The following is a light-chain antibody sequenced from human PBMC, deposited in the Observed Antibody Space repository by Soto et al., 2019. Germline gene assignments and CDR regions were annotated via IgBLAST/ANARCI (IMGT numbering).Light chain of an antibody. V-gene: IGLV1-44*01. CDR3: ATWDDSLNGYV. J-gene: IGLJ1*01. Sequence: QSVLTQPPSASGTPGQSVTISCSGISSNIGSNTVNWYQQFPGTAPKLLIYTNNQRPSGVPDRLSGSKSGTSASLAISGLQSEDEADYYCATWDDSLNGYVFGAGTKVTVL. CDR2: TNN. CDR1: SSNIGSNT.